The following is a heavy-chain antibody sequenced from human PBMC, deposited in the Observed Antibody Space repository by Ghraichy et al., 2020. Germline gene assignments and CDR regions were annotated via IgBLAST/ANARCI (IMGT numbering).Heavy chain of an antibody. CDR2: INHSGST. J-gene: IGHJ2*01. D-gene: IGHD6-19*01. CDR1: GGSFSGYY. CDR3: ARDRYSSGWRARMRGYFDL. Sequence: SETLSLTCAVYGGSFSGYYWSWIRQPPGKGLEWIGEINHSGSTNYNPSLKSRVTISVDTSKNQFSLKLSSVTAADTAVYYCARDRYSSGWRARMRGYFDLWGRGTLVTVSS. V-gene: IGHV4-34*01.